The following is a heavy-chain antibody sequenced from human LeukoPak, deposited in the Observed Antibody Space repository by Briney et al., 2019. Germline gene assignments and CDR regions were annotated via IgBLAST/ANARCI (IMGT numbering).Heavy chain of an antibody. D-gene: IGHD1-26*01. CDR2: IAGSGAGT. CDR3: AKIHVGYYFDY. Sequence: PGGSLTLSCAASGFTFSSYAMSWVRQAPGKGLEWVSAIAGSGAGTYYSDSVKGRFTISRDNSKNTLYLQMNSLRAEDTAVYYCAKIHVGYYFDYWGQGTLVTVSS. J-gene: IGHJ4*02. CDR1: GFTFSSYA. V-gene: IGHV3-23*01.